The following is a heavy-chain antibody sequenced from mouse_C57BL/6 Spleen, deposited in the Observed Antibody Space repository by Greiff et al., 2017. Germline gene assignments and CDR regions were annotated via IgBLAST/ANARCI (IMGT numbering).Heavy chain of an antibody. J-gene: IGHJ4*01. CDR1: GYTFTSYW. Sequence: QVHVKQPGAELVMPGASVKLSCKASGYTFTSYWMHWVKQRPGQGLEWIGEIDPSDSYTNYNQKFKGKSTLTVDKSSSTAYMQLSSLTSEDSADYYGARGATYYYAMDYWGQGTSVTVSS. V-gene: IGHV1-69*01. CDR3: ARGATYYYAMDY. CDR2: IDPSDSYT. D-gene: IGHD3-1*01.